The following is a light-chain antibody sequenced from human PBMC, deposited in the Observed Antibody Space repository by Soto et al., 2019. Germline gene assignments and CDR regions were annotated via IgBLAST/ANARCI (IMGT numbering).Light chain of an antibody. V-gene: IGKV1-27*01. Sequence: DIQMTQSPSSLSASVGDIVTITCRASQGISNYLAWYEQKPGKVPKLLIYAASTWQSGVPYRFSGSGSGTDFTLNISSVQPEDVARYYCLKYTSAPGTFGRGTKVEIK. CDR1: QGISNY. CDR2: AAS. CDR3: LKYTSAPGT. J-gene: IGKJ4*02.